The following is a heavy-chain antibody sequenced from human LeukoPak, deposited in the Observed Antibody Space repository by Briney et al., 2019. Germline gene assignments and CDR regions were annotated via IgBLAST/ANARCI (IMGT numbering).Heavy chain of an antibody. J-gene: IGHJ4*02. Sequence: PSETLSLTCTVSGGSISSSSYYWGWIRQPPGKGLEWIGSIYYSGDSYYNPSLKSRVTTSVDTSKGQFSLRLSSVTAADTAVYYCARHYQVGYCSGGSCYSLDYWGQGTLVTVSS. D-gene: IGHD2-15*01. CDR1: GGSISSSSYY. CDR3: ARHYQVGYCSGGSCYSLDY. CDR2: IYYSGDS. V-gene: IGHV4-39*01.